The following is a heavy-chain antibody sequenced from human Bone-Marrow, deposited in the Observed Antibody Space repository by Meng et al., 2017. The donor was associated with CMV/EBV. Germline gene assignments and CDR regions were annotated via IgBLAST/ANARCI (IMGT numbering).Heavy chain of an antibody. CDR3: ARDKTTIFGVVNNWFDP. J-gene: IGHJ5*02. D-gene: IGHD3-3*01. CDR2: INPNSGGT. CDR1: TFTGYY. Sequence: TFTGYYMHWVRQDPGQGLEWMGWINPNSGGTNYAQKFQGRVTMTRDTSISTAYMELSRLRSDDTAVYYCARDKTTIFGVVNNWFDPWGQGTLVTVSS. V-gene: IGHV1-2*02.